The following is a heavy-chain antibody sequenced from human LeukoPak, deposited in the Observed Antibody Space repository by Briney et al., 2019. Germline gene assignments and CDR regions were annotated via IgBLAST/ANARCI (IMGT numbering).Heavy chain of an antibody. J-gene: IGHJ5*01. Sequence: PGGSLRLSCAASGFTFSSYAMHWVRQAPGKGLEWVAVISYDGSNKNYADSVKGRFTISRDNAKNSVYLQMNSLRAEDTAVYYCVRGDGYNWFDSWGQGTLVTVSS. D-gene: IGHD5-24*01. CDR3: VRGDGYNWFDS. V-gene: IGHV3-30*04. CDR1: GFTFSSYA. CDR2: ISYDGSNK.